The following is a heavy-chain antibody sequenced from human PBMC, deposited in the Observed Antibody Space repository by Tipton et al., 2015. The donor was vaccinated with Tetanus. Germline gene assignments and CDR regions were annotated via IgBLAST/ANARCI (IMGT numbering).Heavy chain of an antibody. CDR1: GFAFSSYL. CDR3: VRDDFGPGDY. J-gene: IGHJ4*02. Sequence: SLRLSCAASGFAFSSYLMTWVRQAPGKGLELVANMNEDGSVRYHVDSVKGRFTISRDNAKNLLFLQMNSLRVDDTAVYYCVRDDFGPGDYWGQGTLVTVSS. D-gene: IGHD3-10*01. CDR2: MNEDGSVR. V-gene: IGHV3-7*01.